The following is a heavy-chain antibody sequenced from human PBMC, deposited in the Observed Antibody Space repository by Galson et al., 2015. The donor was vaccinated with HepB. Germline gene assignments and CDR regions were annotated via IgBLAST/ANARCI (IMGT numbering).Heavy chain of an antibody. V-gene: IGHV1-2*02. Sequence: SVKVSCKASGYTLTGFYVHWVRQAPGQGFEWLGWINPHSGATRYAQTFQDRITLTKDTSISTLYMHLNGLKSDDTAAYYCARAWAETSGNFAFDNWGQGTLVTVSS. CDR3: ARAWAETSGNFAFDN. D-gene: IGHD3-10*01. CDR2: INPHSGAT. CDR1: GYTLTGFY. J-gene: IGHJ4*02.